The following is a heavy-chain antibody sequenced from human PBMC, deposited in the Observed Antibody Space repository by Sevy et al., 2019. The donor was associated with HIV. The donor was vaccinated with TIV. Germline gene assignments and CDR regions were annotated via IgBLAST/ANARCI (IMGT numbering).Heavy chain of an antibody. CDR3: ARPYGSGSWEAFDL. V-gene: IGHV3-21*01. Sequence: GGSLRLSCAASGFTFSTYTMNWVRQAPGKGLEWVSSISFSNNYIYYTDSVKGRFTISRDNSKNSVYREMNSLRAEDTAVYYCARPYGSGSWEAFDLWGQGTLVTVSS. J-gene: IGHJ3*01. D-gene: IGHD3-10*01. CDR2: ISFSNNYI. CDR1: GFTFSTYT.